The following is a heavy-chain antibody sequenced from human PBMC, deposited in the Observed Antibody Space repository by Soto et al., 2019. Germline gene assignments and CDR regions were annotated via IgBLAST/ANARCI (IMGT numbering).Heavy chain of an antibody. CDR3: ARVGMAAACMGWFDP. D-gene: IGHD6-13*01. CDR1: GGSISSGGYS. V-gene: IGHV4-30-2*01. J-gene: IGHJ5*02. Sequence: QLQLQESGSGLVKPSQTLSLTCAVSGGSISSGGYSWSWIRQPPGKGLECIGYIYHSGSTYYNPSLKSRVTISVDRSKNQFSLKLSSVTAADTAVYYCARVGMAAACMGWFDPWGQGTLVIVSS. CDR2: IYHSGST.